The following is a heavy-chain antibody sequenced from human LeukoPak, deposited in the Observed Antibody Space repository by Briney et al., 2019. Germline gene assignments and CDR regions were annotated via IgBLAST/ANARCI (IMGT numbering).Heavy chain of an antibody. CDR2: ISWNSGSI. Sequence: GGSLRLSCAASGLTFDDYAMQWVRQAPGKGLEWVSGISWNSGSIGYADSVKGRFTISRDNAKNSLYLQMNSLRAEDTALYYCAKAGDGGGDSSGWQLLGHFDYWGQETLVTVSS. CDR1: GLTFDDYA. D-gene: IGHD6-19*01. CDR3: AKAGDGGGDSSGWQLLGHFDY. V-gene: IGHV3-9*01. J-gene: IGHJ4*02.